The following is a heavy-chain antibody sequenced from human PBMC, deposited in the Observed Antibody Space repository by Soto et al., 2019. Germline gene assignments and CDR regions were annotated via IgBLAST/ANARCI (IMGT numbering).Heavy chain of an antibody. J-gene: IGHJ6*02. V-gene: IGHV1-2*02. Sequence: ASVKVSCKASGYTFTGYYIHWVRQAPGQGLEWMGWINPNSGGTNYAQKFQGRVTMTRDTSISTAYMELSRLRSDDTAVYYCAREPLSGYSYGSAYYYYGMDVWGQGTTVTVSS. D-gene: IGHD5-18*01. CDR3: AREPLSGYSYGSAYYYYGMDV. CDR2: INPNSGGT. CDR1: GYTFTGYY.